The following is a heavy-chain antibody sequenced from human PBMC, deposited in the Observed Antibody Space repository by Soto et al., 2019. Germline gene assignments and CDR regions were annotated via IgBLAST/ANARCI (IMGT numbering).Heavy chain of an antibody. D-gene: IGHD3-9*01. V-gene: IGHV4-39*01. Sequence: GTLSLTCTVSGGSISSSSYYWGWIRQPPGKGLEWIGSIYYSGSTYYNPSLKSRVTISVDTSKNQFSLKLSSVTAADTAVYYCARHESNILTGWNWSDPWGQGTLVTVSS. CDR1: GGSISSSSYY. J-gene: IGHJ5*02. CDR2: IYYSGST. CDR3: ARHESNILTGWNWSDP.